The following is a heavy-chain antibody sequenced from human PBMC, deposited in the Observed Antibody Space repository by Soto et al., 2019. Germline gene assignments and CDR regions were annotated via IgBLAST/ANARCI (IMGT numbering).Heavy chain of an antibody. CDR2: ISYDGSNK. D-gene: IGHD3-3*01. J-gene: IGHJ6*01. CDR1: DFTFSSYA. V-gene: IGHV3-30-3*01. CDR3: ARDLDSPATIFGVVTYPSYYYYGMDV. Sequence: PWGWLGISCAASDFTFSSYAMDWVRQAPGNGLELVAVISYDGSNKYYADSVKGRFTISRDNSKNTLYLQMNSLRAEDTAVYYCARDLDSPATIFGVVTYPSYYYYGMDVWGQGTPVTVSS.